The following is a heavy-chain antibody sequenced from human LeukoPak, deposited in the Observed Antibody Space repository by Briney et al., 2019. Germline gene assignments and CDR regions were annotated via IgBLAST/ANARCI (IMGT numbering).Heavy chain of an antibody. Sequence: GESLKVSCKGPGYSFTSYWIRWVRQIPRKSLEWMGVIYPGDSDTRYSPSFQGQVTISADKSISTAYLQWSSLKASDTAMYYCARPSGDRHYYGMDVWGKGTTVTVSS. D-gene: IGHD7-27*01. J-gene: IGHJ6*04. V-gene: IGHV5-51*01. CDR1: GYSFTSYW. CDR2: IYPGDSDT. CDR3: ARPSGDRHYYGMDV.